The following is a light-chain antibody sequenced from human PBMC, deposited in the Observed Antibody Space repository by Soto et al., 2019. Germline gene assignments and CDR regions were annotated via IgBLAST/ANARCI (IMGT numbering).Light chain of an antibody. J-gene: IGKJ3*01. CDR3: QQRSNWPLT. Sequence: EIVLTQSPATLSLSPGERVTLSCRASQSVGIFLAWYQQKPGQAPRLLIYDASNRATGIPARFSGGGSGTDFTLTISSLEPEDFAVYYCQQRSNWPLTFGPGTKVDIK. CDR1: QSVGIF. CDR2: DAS. V-gene: IGKV3-11*01.